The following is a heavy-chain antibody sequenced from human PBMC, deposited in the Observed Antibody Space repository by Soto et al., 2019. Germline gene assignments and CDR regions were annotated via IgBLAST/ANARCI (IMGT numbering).Heavy chain of an antibody. CDR1: GFTFNSSA. J-gene: IGHJ4*02. CDR2: ISGSGGST. V-gene: IGHV3-23*01. CDR3: ARALTMGIVVVNY. Sequence: PGGSLRLSCAASGFTFNSSAISVVRQTPGKGLEWVSAISGSGGSTYYADSVKGRFTISRDNSKNTLYLQMNSLRAEDTAVYYCARALTMGIVVVNYWGQGTLVTVSS. D-gene: IGHD3-22*01.